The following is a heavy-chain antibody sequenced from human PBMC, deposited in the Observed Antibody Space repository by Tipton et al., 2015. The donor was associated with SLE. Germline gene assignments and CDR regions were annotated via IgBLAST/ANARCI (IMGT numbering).Heavy chain of an antibody. Sequence: TLSLTCSVSGGSISSSYYYWGWIRQPPGKGLEWIGSISYSGSTYVNPSLKSRVTISADMSKNQFSQTLNSVTAADTAVYYCARQVGAKAFDIWGQGTMVTVSS. V-gene: IGHV4-39*07. CDR2: ISYSGST. CDR1: GGSISSSYYY. D-gene: IGHD1-26*01. CDR3: ARQVGAKAFDI. J-gene: IGHJ3*02.